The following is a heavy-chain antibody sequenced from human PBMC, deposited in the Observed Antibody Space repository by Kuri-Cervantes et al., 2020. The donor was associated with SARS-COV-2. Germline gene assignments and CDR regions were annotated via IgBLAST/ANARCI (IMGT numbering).Heavy chain of an antibody. CDR1: GVSVAGGTYY. D-gene: IGHD6-19*01. CDR2: IYTSGST. Sequence: SETLSLTCAVSGVSVAGGTYYWSWIRQPAGKGLEWIGRIYTSGSTNYNPSLKSRVTISVDTSKNQFSLKLSSVTAADTAVYYCARGQGIAVAGIIRPEGGDDAFDIWGQGTMVTVSS. CDR3: ARGQGIAVAGIIRPEGGDDAFDI. J-gene: IGHJ3*02. V-gene: IGHV4-61*02.